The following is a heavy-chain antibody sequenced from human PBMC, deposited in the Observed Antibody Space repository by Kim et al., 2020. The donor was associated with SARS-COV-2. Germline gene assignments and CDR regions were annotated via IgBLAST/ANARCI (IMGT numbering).Heavy chain of an antibody. CDR2: INAGNGII. Sequence: ASVKVSCRASGYTFTNYAIQWVRQAPGQGLEWMGWINAGNGIIKYSQKFQGRATLTWDTSASTAYMELSALTSEDTAGYYCARDLFHSGFDYWGQGTLVTVSS. J-gene: IGHJ4*02. V-gene: IGHV1-3*01. D-gene: IGHD3-22*01. CDR1: GYTFTNYA. CDR3: ARDLFHSGFDY.